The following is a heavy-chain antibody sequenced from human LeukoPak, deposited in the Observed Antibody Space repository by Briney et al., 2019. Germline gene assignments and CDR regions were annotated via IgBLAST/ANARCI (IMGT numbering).Heavy chain of an antibody. D-gene: IGHD2-8*01. CDR1: GGTFSSYA. V-gene: IGHV1-69*13. J-gene: IGHJ4*02. CDR2: IIPIFGTA. Sequence: GASVKVSCKASGGTFSSYAISWVRQAPGQGLEWMGGIIPIFGTANHAQKFQGRVTITADESTSTAYMELSSLRSEDTAVYYCARWGCTNGVCYPYYFDYWGQGTLVTISS. CDR3: ARWGCTNGVCYPYYFDY.